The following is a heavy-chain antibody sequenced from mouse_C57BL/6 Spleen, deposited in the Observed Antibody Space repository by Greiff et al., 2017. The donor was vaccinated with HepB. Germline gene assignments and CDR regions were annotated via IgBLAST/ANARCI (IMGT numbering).Heavy chain of an antibody. D-gene: IGHD4-1*01. V-gene: IGHV5-16*01. J-gene: IGHJ1*03. Sequence: EVHLVESEGGLVQPGSSMKLSCTASGFTFSDYYMAWVRQVPEKGLEWVANINYDGSSTYYLDSLKSRFIISRDNAKNILYLQMSSLKSEDTATYYCARGVGLYWYFDVWGTGTTVTVSS. CDR1: GFTFSDYY. CDR2: INYDGSST. CDR3: ARGVGLYWYFDV.